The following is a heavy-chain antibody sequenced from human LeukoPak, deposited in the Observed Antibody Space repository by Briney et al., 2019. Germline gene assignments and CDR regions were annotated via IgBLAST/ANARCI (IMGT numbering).Heavy chain of an antibody. Sequence: ASVKVSCKASGYTFTNYAMNWVRQAPGQGLEWMGWISTDTGNPTYVQGFTGRFVFSLDISVSTAYLQISSLKAEDTAVYYCARGGTVRHGMDVWGQGTTVTVSS. CDR1: GYTFTNYA. CDR2: ISTDTGNP. V-gene: IGHV7-4-1*02. D-gene: IGHD4-17*01. CDR3: ARGGTVRHGMDV. J-gene: IGHJ6*02.